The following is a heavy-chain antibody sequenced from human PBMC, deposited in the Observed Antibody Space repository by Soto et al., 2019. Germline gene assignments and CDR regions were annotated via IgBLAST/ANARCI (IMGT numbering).Heavy chain of an antibody. CDR3: ARGPFCGNDCYFDV. J-gene: IGHJ4*02. V-gene: IGHV4-4*07. D-gene: IGHD2-21*02. Sequence: LSLTCTVAGGSISGFYWSWVRQPAGKGLEWIGRIYSSGATKYNPSLRNRVTMSVDTSTDQYSLNLASMTAADTAVYFCARGPFCGNDCYFDVWGQGTQVTVSS. CDR1: GGSISGFY. CDR2: IYSSGAT.